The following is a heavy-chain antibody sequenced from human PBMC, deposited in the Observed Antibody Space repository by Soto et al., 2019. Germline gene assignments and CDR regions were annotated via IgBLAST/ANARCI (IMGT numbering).Heavy chain of an antibody. CDR2: INSDGSST. Sequence: GGSLRLSCAASGFTFSSYWMHWVRQAPGKGLVWVSRINSDGSSTSYADSVKGRFTISRDNAKNTLYLQMNSLRSEDTAVYYCASEPYKWLRSPYNWFDPWGQGTLVTVSS. CDR1: GFTFSSYW. J-gene: IGHJ5*02. CDR3: ASEPYKWLRSPYNWFDP. V-gene: IGHV3-74*01. D-gene: IGHD5-12*01.